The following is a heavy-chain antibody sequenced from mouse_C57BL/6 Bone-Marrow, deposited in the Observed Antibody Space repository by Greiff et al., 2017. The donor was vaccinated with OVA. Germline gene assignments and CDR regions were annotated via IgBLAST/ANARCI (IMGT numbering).Heavy chain of an antibody. CDR2: ISDGGSYT. CDR3: ARDRDYYGSSYGYFDV. J-gene: IGHJ1*03. CDR1: GFTFSSYA. V-gene: IGHV5-4*01. D-gene: IGHD1-1*01. Sequence: DVMLVESGGGLVKPGGSLKLSCAASGFTFSSYAMSWVRQTPEKRLEWVATISDGGSYTYYTDNVKGRFTLSRDNAKNNLYLQMSHLESEDTAMYDCARDRDYYGSSYGYFDVWGTGTTVTVSS.